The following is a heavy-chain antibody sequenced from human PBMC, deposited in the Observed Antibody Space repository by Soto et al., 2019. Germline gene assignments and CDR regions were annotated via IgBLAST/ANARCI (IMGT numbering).Heavy chain of an antibody. D-gene: IGHD3-10*01. Sequence: PGGSLRLSCVASGFTFSSYGMHWVRQAPGKGLEWVAVISYDGSNKYYADSVKGRFTISRDNSKNTLYLQMNSLRAEDTAVYYCAKGRGVDYYYDMAVWGQGTTVTVSS. CDR2: ISYDGSNK. CDR3: AKGRGVDYYYDMAV. J-gene: IGHJ6*02. V-gene: IGHV3-30*18. CDR1: GFTFSSYG.